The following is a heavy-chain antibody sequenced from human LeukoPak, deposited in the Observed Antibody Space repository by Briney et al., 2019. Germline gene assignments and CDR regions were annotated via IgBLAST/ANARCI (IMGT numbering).Heavy chain of an antibody. CDR3: ARGPLWSGYYMIDY. J-gene: IGHJ4*02. CDR2: INTDGSST. Sequence: GGSLRLSCVAFGFTFSSYWMHWVRQVLGKGLAWVSRINTDGSSTSYADSVKGRFTISRDNAKNTLYLQMNSLRAEETAVYYCARGPLWSGYYMIDYWGQGTLVTVSS. V-gene: IGHV3-74*01. CDR1: GFTFSSYW. D-gene: IGHD3-3*01.